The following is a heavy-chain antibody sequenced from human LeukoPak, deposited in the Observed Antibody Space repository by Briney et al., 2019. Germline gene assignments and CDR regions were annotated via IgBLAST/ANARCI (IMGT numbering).Heavy chain of an antibody. V-gene: IGHV3-15*07. Sequence: GGSLRLSCAASGFTFSTYSMNWVRQAPGKGLEWVGRIKSKTDGGTTDYAAPVKGRFTISRDDSKNTLYLQMNSLKTEDTAVYYCTPQTYYYDSSGYYYWFDPWGQGTLVTVSS. D-gene: IGHD3-22*01. CDR2: IKSKTDGGTT. CDR1: GFTFSTYS. J-gene: IGHJ5*02. CDR3: TPQTYYYDSSGYYYWFDP.